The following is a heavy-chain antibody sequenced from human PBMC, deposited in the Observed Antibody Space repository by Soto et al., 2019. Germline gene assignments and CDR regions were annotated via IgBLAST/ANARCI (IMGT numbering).Heavy chain of an antibody. Sequence: GGSLRLSCAASGFTFSSYAMSWVRQAPGKGLEWVSAISGSGGSTYYADSVKGRFTISRDNSKNTLYLQMNSLRAEDTAVYYCAKGHIVVVVAARNWFDPWGQGTLVTVSS. CDR2: ISGSGGST. CDR1: GFTFSSYA. D-gene: IGHD2-15*01. J-gene: IGHJ5*02. CDR3: AKGHIVVVVAARNWFDP. V-gene: IGHV3-23*01.